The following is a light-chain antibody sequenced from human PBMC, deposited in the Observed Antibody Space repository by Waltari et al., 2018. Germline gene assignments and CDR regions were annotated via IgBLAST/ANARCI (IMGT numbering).Light chain of an antibody. CDR1: QGANSY. Sequence: DIQLTQSPSFLSASVGDRVTITCRASQGANSYLDWFQQKPGKAPKVLVFGASTLQSGVPSRFSGSGSGTEFILTISSLQPEDIATYYCQQYQSYPITFGGGTKVETK. J-gene: IGKJ4*01. CDR3: QQYQSYPIT. V-gene: IGKV1-9*01. CDR2: GAS.